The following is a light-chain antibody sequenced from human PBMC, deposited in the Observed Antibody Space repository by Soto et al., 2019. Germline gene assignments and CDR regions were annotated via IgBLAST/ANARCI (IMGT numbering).Light chain of an antibody. CDR1: QSVSTY. Sequence: EIVLTQSPVTLSLSPGERATLSCRASQSVSTYLAWYQQKPGQAPRLLIYDAFKRATGIPARFSGSGSGTDFTLPISSREPEDVAVYYCQQRSNWPSTFGGGTKVEIK. CDR2: DAF. V-gene: IGKV3-11*01. CDR3: QQRSNWPST. J-gene: IGKJ4*01.